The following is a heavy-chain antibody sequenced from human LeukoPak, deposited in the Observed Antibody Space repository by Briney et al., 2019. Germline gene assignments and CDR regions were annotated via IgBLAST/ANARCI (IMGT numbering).Heavy chain of an antibody. D-gene: IGHD6-6*01. Sequence: PSETLSLTCTVSGGSISSYYWSWIRQPPGKGLEWIGYIYYSGSTNYNPSLKSRVTISVDTSKNQFSLKLSSVTAADTVVYYCARRNWLGSSGYFDYWGQGTLVTVSS. CDR3: ARRNWLGSSGYFDY. J-gene: IGHJ4*02. CDR2: IYYSGST. V-gene: IGHV4-59*08. CDR1: GGSISSYY.